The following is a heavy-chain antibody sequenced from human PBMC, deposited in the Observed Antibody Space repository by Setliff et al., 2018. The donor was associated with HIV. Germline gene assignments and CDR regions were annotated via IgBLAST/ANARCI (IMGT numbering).Heavy chain of an antibody. V-gene: IGHV4-34*01. CDR1: GGSLSGYY. J-gene: IGHJ4*02. CDR3: ARLIHTGLLYFDF. D-gene: IGHD2-8*02. Sequence: PSETLSLTCAVYGGSLSGYYWSWIRQPPGKGLEWFGEINHSGSTNYNPSLKSRVTISVDTSKNQFSLKLTSVTAADTAVYFCARLIHTGLLYFDFWGLGTLVTV. CDR2: INHSGST.